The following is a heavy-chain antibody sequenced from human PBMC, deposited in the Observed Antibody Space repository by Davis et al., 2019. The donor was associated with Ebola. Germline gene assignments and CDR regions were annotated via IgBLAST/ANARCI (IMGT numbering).Heavy chain of an antibody. D-gene: IGHD2-8*02. CDR2: MNPDSGNT. Sequence: ASVSVSCKASVYTFTRYDIYWVRQATGQGLEWMGWMNPDSGNTGYAQKFQGRVTITTNTSTSKAYMELSSLRYEDTAVYYCARNRYCTGGVCSKTGYNWFDPWGQGTLVTVSS. CDR1: VYTFTRYD. CDR3: ARNRYCTGGVCSKTGYNWFDP. J-gene: IGHJ5*02. V-gene: IGHV1-8*03.